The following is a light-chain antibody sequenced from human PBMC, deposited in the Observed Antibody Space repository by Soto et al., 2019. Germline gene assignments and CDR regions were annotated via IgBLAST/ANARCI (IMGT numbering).Light chain of an antibody. Sequence: EIVLTQSPGTLSLSPGERATLSCRASQSVSSAYILWCQQKPGQAPRLRIYGASYRAAGIPDRFGGSGSGTDFTLTISRLEPEDFAVYYCHQFGISPYTFGQGTKLEIK. CDR1: QSVSSAY. V-gene: IGKV3-20*01. J-gene: IGKJ2*01. CDR3: HQFGISPYT. CDR2: GAS.